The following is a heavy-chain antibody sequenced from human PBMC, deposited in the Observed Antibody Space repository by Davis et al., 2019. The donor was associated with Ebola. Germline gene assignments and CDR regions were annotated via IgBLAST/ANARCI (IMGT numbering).Heavy chain of an antibody. Sequence: ASVKVSCKASGYTFTGYYMHWVRQAPGQGLEWMGRINPNSGGTNYAQKFQGRVTMTRDTSISTAYMELSRLTSGDTAVYYCARGYNDNDYGGDYWGQGTLVTVSS. J-gene: IGHJ4*02. CDR3: ARGYNDNDYGGDY. V-gene: IGHV1-2*06. CDR2: INPNSGGT. CDR1: GYTFTGYY. D-gene: IGHD5-12*01.